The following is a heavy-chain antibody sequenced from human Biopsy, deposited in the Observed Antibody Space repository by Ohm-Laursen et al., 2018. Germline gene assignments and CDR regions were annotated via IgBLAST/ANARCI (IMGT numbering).Heavy chain of an antibody. CDR2: IYPGGST. D-gene: IGHD5-24*01. J-gene: IGHJ4*02. Sequence: SDTLSLTCNVSGGDINNYYWSWIRQPAGKGLEWIGRIYPGGSTNYNPSLKSRVTMSVDTSKKQLSLRLRSVTAADTAMYYCARQDGYLGYEYWGQGALVTVSS. V-gene: IGHV4-4*07. CDR1: GGDINNYY. CDR3: ARQDGYLGYEY.